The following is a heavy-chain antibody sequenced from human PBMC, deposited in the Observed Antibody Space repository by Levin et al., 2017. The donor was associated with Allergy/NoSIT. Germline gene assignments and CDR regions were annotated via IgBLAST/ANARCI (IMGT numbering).Heavy chain of an antibody. D-gene: IGHD5-12*01. J-gene: IGHJ3*01. Sequence: PGGSLRLSCAATGFTFRDYWMTWVRQTTGRGLEWVANIDQDGSQKYYVDSVKGRFTISRDNAKNSVDLQMNYLRDDDTAVYYCARKLRGSSAYDAFDVWGHGTMVTFSS. V-gene: IGHV3-7*03. CDR1: GFTFRDYW. CDR2: IDQDGSQK. CDR3: ARKLRGSSAYDAFDV.